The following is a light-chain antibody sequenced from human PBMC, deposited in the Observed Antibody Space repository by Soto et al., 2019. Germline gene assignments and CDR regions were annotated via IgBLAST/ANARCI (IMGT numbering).Light chain of an antibody. V-gene: IGLV2-14*01. J-gene: IGLJ2*01. Sequence: QSALTQPASVSGSPGQSITISCTGTSSDVGAYNYVSWYQHHPGKVPKLLIYEVTNRPSGVSDRFSGSKSGNTASLTISGLQAEDEADYYCCSYAGSYTLVFGGGTKLTVL. CDR3: CSYAGSYTLV. CDR2: EVT. CDR1: SSDVGAYNY.